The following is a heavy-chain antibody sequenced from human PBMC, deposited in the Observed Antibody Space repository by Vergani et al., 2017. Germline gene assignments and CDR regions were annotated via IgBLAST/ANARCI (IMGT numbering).Heavy chain of an antibody. Sequence: QVQLQQWGAGLLKPSETLSLTCAVSGGSFSGYYWSWIRQPPGKGLEWIGEINYSGSTNYNPSLKSRVTISTDTSKNHFSLKLSSVTAADTAVYYCARGRVLRGVIPGYWGQGSLVTVSS. V-gene: IGHV4-34*01. CDR3: ARGRVLRGVIPGY. CDR1: GGSFSGYY. CDR2: INYSGST. J-gene: IGHJ4*02. D-gene: IGHD3-10*01.